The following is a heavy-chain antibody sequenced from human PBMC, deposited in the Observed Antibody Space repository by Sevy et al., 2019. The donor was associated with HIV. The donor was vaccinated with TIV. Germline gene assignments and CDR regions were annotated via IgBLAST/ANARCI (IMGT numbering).Heavy chain of an antibody. J-gene: IGHJ3*02. CDR1: GGSIGPYY. CDR2: IYYTGIT. D-gene: IGHD3-9*01. V-gene: IGHV4-59*08. CDR3: ARHLDQIDI. Sequence: GSLRLSCTVSGGSIGPYYWNWIRQPPGKGLEWIGYIYYTGITNYNPSLKSRATISVDTSNNQFSLKLSSVTAADTAVYYCARHLDQIDILGQGTMVTVSS.